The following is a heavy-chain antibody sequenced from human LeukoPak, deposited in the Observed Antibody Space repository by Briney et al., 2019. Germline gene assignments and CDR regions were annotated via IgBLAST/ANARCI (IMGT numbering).Heavy chain of an antibody. D-gene: IGHD3-9*01. V-gene: IGHV5-51*01. CDR1: GYSFTSYW. CDR3: ARLSSRILTGYYLGGYFDY. Sequence: ESLKISCKGSGYSFTSYWIGWVRQMPGKGLEWMGIIYPGDSDTRYSPSFQGQVTISADKSISTAYLQWSSLKASDTAMYYCARLSSRILTGYYLGGYFDYWGQGTLVTVSS. J-gene: IGHJ4*02. CDR2: IYPGDSDT.